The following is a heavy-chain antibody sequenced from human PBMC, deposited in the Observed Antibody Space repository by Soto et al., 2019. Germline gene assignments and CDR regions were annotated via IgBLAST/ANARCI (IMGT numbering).Heavy chain of an antibody. V-gene: IGHV5-51*01. J-gene: IGHJ4*02. CDR2: IYPGDSDT. D-gene: IGHD6-19*01. CDR3: ARAHSNGWYQPLDH. Sequence: GESLKISCKASGYKFSNYWIAWVRQMPGKGLEWMGIIYPGDSDTRYNPSFQGQVTISADKSISTAYLQWSSLKASDSAMYYCARAHSNGWYQPLDHWGPGPLLTVSS. CDR1: GYKFSNYW.